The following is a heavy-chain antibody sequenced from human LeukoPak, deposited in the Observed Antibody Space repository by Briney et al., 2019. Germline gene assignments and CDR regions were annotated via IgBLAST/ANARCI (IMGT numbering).Heavy chain of an antibody. J-gene: IGHJ4*02. D-gene: IGHD5-24*01. CDR3: ARPRGEMATTYWFDY. CDR1: GYSFTSYW. V-gene: IGHV5-51*01. Sequence: GESLKTSCKGSGYSFTSYWIGWVRQMPGKGLEWMGIIYPGDSDTRYSPSFQGQVTISADKSISTAYLQWSSLKASDTAMYYCARPRGEMATTYWFDYWGQGTLVTVSS. CDR2: IYPGDSDT.